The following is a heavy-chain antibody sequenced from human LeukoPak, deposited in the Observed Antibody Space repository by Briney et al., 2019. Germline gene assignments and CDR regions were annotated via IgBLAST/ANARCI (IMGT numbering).Heavy chain of an antibody. V-gene: IGHV4-61*08. CDR3: ARGGYTADY. Sequence: SETLSLTCTVSGGSISSGGYYWRWIRQPPGKGLEWIGYIYYGGSTNYNPSLKSRVTISVDTSKNQFSLKLSSVTAADTAVYFCARGGYTADYWGQGTLVTVSS. CDR1: GGSISSGGYY. J-gene: IGHJ4*02. D-gene: IGHD5-24*01. CDR2: IYYGGST.